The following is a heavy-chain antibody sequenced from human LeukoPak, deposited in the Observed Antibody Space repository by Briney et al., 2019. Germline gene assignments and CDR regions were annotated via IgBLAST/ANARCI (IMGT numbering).Heavy chain of an antibody. V-gene: IGHV1-8*01. CDR2: MNPNSGNT. CDR1: GYTFTSYD. J-gene: IGHJ5*02. CDR3: ARGYDFWSNNWFDP. Sequence: ASVKVSCKASGYTFTSYDINWVRQATGQGLEWMGWMNPNSGNTGYARKFQGRVTMTRNTSISTAYMELSSLRSEDTAVYYCARGYDFWSNNWFDPWGQGTLVTVSS. D-gene: IGHD3-3*01.